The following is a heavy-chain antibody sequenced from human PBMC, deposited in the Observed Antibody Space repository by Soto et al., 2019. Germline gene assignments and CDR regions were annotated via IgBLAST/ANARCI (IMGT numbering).Heavy chain of an antibody. D-gene: IGHD3-22*01. CDR3: ARAPPTYYYDSSGYFGAAFDI. CDR2: ISAYNGNT. J-gene: IGHJ3*02. Sequence: GASVKVSCTASGYTFTSYGIIWVRQAPGQGLEWMGWISAYNGNTNYAQKLQGRVTMTTDTSTSTAYMELRSLRSDDTAVYYCARAPPTYYYDSSGYFGAAFDIWGQGTMVTVSS. CDR1: GYTFTSYG. V-gene: IGHV1-18*01.